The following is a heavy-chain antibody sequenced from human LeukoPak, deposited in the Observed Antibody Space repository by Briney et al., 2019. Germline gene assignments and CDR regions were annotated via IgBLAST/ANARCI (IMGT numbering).Heavy chain of an antibody. V-gene: IGHV1-69*04. CDR2: IIPILGIA. J-gene: IGHJ4*02. Sequence: SVKVSCKASGYTFTSYGISWVRQAPGQGLEWMGRIIPILGIANYAQKFQGRVTITADKSTSTAYMELSSLRSEDTAVYYCAGGTAAGNFDYWGQGTLVTVSS. CDR3: AGGTAAGNFDY. CDR1: GYTFTSYG. D-gene: IGHD6-13*01.